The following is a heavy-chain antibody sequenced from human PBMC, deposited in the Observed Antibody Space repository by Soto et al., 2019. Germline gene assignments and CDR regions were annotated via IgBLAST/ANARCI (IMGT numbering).Heavy chain of an antibody. CDR1: GGSISSRSHY. CDR2: SFYTGST. J-gene: IGHJ4*02. CDR3: ATAAGFGVVNQFFEY. V-gene: IGHV4-39*01. D-gene: IGHD3-3*01. Sequence: QVQLQESGPGLVKPSETLSLTCSVSGGSISSRSHYWGWIRQSPGKHLEWIGSSFYTGSTHYNPYLKTRFTIRVDTSKNRVPLNLYAVTAADTAVHYCATAAGFGVVNQFFEYWGQGSLVNVS.